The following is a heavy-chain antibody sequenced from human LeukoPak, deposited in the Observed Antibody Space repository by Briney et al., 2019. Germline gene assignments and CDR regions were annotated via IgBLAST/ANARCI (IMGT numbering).Heavy chain of an antibody. CDR2: FSSSSSTI. J-gene: IGHJ6*03. V-gene: IGHV3-48*01. Sequence: GGSLRLSCAASGFTFSSYSMNWFRKPPGRGLEWVSYFSSSSSTIYYADSVKGRFTISRDNAKNSLYLQMNSLRAEDTAVYYCARVYDFWSGYYNYYMDVWGKGTTVTVSS. CDR3: ARVYDFWSGYYNYYMDV. CDR1: GFTFSSYS. D-gene: IGHD3-3*01.